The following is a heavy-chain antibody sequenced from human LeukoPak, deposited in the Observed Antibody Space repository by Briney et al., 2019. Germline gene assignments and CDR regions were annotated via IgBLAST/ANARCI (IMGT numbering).Heavy chain of an antibody. CDR2: IGGDGGST. CDR1: GFTFDDYA. CDR3: AKEPHYYDSSGYY. Sequence: GGSLRPSCAASGFTFDDYAMHWVRQAPGKGLEWVSLIGGDGGSTYYADSVKGRFTISRDNSKNSLYLQMNSLRTEDTALYYCAKEPHYYDSSGYYWGQGTLVTVSS. D-gene: IGHD3-22*01. J-gene: IGHJ4*02. V-gene: IGHV3-43*02.